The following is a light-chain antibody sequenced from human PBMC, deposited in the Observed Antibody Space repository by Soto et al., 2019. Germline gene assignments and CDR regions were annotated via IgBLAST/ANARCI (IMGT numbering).Light chain of an antibody. CDR1: NIGSKS. Sequence: SSELTQPPSVSVAPGQTARITCGGTNIGSKSVHWYQQKPGQAPVLVVYDDSDRPSGIPERFSGSNSGNTATLTISRVEAGDEADYYCQVWDSSSDLHVVFGGGTKVTVL. J-gene: IGLJ2*01. CDR2: DDS. V-gene: IGLV3-21*02. CDR3: QVWDSSSDLHVV.